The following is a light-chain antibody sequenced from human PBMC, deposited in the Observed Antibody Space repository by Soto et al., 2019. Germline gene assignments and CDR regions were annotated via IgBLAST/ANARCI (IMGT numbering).Light chain of an antibody. J-gene: IGKJ1*01. CDR2: GAS. CDR1: QSVSSSY. Sequence: EIVLTQSPGTLSLSPGERATLSCRASQSVSSSYLAWYQQKPGQAPRLLIYGASSRATGIPDRFSGSGSGTDFTLTIRRLDTEDFAVYYCQQYGSSPRTFGQGTKVDIK. V-gene: IGKV3-20*01. CDR3: QQYGSSPRT.